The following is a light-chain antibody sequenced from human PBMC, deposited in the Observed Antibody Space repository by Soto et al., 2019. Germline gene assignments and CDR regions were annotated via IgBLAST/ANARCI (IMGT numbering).Light chain of an antibody. CDR3: QSYDSSLSAYV. CDR2: GNN. J-gene: IGLJ1*01. V-gene: IGLV1-40*01. Sequence: QSVLTQPPSVSGAPGQRVTISCTGNSSNIGAGYDVHWYQQLPGTAPKLLIHGNNNRPSGVPDRFSGSKSGTSASLAFAGLQAEDEADYYCQSYDSSLSAYVFGTGTKVTVL. CDR1: SSNIGAGYD.